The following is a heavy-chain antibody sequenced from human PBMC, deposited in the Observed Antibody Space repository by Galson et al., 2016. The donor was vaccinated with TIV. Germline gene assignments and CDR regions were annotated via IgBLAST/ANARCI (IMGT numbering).Heavy chain of an antibody. D-gene: IGHD2/OR15-2a*01. J-gene: IGHJ4*02. CDR1: GNSLNELV. CDR2: FDPEVSKT. CDR3: ATVAWFPGLSLDN. V-gene: IGHV1-24*01. Sequence: SCKVSGNSLNELVIHWVRQAPGKGLEWMGGFDPEVSKTVYAQRFQGRVTVTADTYRDTAYMELGSLRIEDTAVYYCATVAWFPGLSLDNWGQGTLVTVSS.